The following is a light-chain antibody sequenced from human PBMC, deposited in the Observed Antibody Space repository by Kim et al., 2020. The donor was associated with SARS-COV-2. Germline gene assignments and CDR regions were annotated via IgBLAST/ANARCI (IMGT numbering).Light chain of an antibody. CDR2: GAS. CDR3: QQYNNWPLT. V-gene: IGKV3-15*01. J-gene: IGKJ4*01. Sequence: VSPGERATLSCRASQSVSSYLAWYQQKPGQAPRLLIYGASTRATGSPARFSGSGSGTEFTLTISSLQSEDFAVYYCQQYNNWPLTFGGGTKVDIK. CDR1: QSVSSY.